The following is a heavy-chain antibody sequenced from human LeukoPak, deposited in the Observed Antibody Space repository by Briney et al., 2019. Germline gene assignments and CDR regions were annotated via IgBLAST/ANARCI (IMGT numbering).Heavy chain of an antibody. J-gene: IGHJ6*02. CDR2: IIPILGIA. V-gene: IGHV1-69*04. CDR1: GGTFISYA. CDR3: ARDLRVGIGYYYYGMDV. Sequence: SVKVSCKASGGTFISYAISWVRQAPGQGLEWMGRIIPILGIANYAQKFQGRVTITADKSTSTAYMELSSLRSEDTAVYYCARDLRVGIGYYYYGMDVWGQGTTVTVSS. D-gene: IGHD2-15*01.